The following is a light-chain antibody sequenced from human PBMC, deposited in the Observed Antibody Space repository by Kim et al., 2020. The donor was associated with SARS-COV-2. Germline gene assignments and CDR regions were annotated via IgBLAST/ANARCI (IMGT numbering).Light chain of an antibody. J-gene: IGLJ2*01. Sequence: VTISCTGSSTNIGDGYDVHWYQQVPGAAAKLLTSGNPNRPSGVPDRVSGSKSGASASLDIYGLQAEDEAGYYCQSDDSSLRGSVIFGGGTQLTVL. V-gene: IGLV1-40*03. CDR3: QSDDSSLRGSVI. CDR2: GNP. CDR1: STNIGDGYD.